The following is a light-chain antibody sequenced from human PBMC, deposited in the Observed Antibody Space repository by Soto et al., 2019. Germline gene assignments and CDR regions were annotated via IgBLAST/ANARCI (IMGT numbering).Light chain of an antibody. V-gene: IGKV1-5*03. Sequence: IKMTKSPSTLSVSVGDRVTITCRASQSISSELAWYQQKPVKAPNLLIYEASTLERGVTSRFSGSGSETEFTLTISSLQPDDFAPYYCQLSYSTPIPFGQGRRLEV. CDR2: EAS. J-gene: IGKJ5*01. CDR3: QLSYSTPIP. CDR1: QSISSE.